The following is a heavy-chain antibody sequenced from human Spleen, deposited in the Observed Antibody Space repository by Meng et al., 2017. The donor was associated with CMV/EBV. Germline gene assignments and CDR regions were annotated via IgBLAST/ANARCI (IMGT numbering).Heavy chain of an antibody. D-gene: IGHD6-6*01. V-gene: IGHV3-21*01. CDR3: ARSAYSSSSDFDY. CDR1: GFTFGSHA. CDR2: ISSSSSYI. J-gene: IGHJ4*02. Sequence: GGSLRLSCAASGFTFGSHAMHWVRQAPGKGLEWVSSISSSSSYIYYADSVKGRFTISRDNAKNSLYLQMNSLRAEDTAVYYCARSAYSSSSDFDYWGQGTLVTVSS.